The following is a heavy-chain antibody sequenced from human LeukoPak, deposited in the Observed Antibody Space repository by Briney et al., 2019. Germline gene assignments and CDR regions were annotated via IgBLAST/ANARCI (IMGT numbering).Heavy chain of an antibody. CDR1: GFTFSSHW. V-gene: IGHV3-74*01. D-gene: IGHD3-10*01. CDR2: INSDGSST. CDR3: ARDPMVRGVTPFDY. J-gene: IGHJ4*02. Sequence: PGGSLRLSCAASGFTFSSHWMHWVRQAPGEGLVWVSEINSDGSSTNYADSVKGRFTISRGNAKNSLYLQMNSLRAEDTAVYYCARDPMVRGVTPFDYWGQGTLVTVSS.